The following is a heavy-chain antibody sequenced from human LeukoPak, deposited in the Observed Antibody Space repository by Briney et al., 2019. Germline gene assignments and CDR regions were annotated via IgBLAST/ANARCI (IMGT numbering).Heavy chain of an antibody. J-gene: IGHJ5*02. CDR3: ARDLGLPTSYYDFWSGYYTISSGFDP. Sequence: GGSLRLSCAASGFTFSSYWMSWVRQAPGKGLEWVANIKQDGSEKYYVDSVKGRFTISRDNAKNSLYLQMNSLRAEDTAVYYCARDLGLPTSYYDFWSGYYTISSGFDPWGQGTLVTVSS. CDR2: IKQDGSEK. V-gene: IGHV3-7*01. D-gene: IGHD3-3*01. CDR1: GFTFSSYW.